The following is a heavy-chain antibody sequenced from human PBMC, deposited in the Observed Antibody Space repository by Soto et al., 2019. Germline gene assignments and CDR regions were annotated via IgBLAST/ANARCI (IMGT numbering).Heavy chain of an antibody. Sequence: GVSLRLSCAASGFTFSNYGMHWVRQAPGKGLEWVAVISYDGSDKYYADSVKGRFTISRDSSKNTLYLQMNSLRAEDTAVYYCAKDIAMVRGVIIDMDVWGQGTTVTVSS. D-gene: IGHD3-10*01. CDR3: AKDIAMVRGVIIDMDV. V-gene: IGHV3-30*18. J-gene: IGHJ6*02. CDR2: ISYDGSDK. CDR1: GFTFSNYG.